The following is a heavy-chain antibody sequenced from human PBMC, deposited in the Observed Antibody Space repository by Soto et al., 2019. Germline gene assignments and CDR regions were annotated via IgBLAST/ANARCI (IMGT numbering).Heavy chain of an antibody. D-gene: IGHD2-2*02. J-gene: IGHJ4*02. CDR1: GFTFSSYG. CDR2: ISYDGSNK. Sequence: GGSLRLSCAASGFTFSSYGMHWVRQAPGKGLEWVAVISYDGSNKYYADSVKGRSTISRDNSKNTLYLQMNSLRAEDTAVYYCAKDKMPWLLYSTYYFDYWGQGTLVTVSS. V-gene: IGHV3-30*18. CDR3: AKDKMPWLLYSTYYFDY.